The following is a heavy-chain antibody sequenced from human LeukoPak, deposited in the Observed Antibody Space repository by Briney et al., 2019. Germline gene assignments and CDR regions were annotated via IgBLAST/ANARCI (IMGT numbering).Heavy chain of an antibody. CDR2: IYYSGST. CDR1: GGSISSYY. CDR3: ARDGAYYYYGMDV. V-gene: IGHV4-59*01. D-gene: IGHD3-10*01. J-gene: IGHJ6*02. Sequence: SETLSLTCTVSGGSISSYYWSWIRQPPGRGLEWIGYIYYSGSTNYNPSLKSRVTISVDTSKNQFSLKLSSVTAADTAVYYCARDGAYYYYGMDVWGQGTTVTVSS.